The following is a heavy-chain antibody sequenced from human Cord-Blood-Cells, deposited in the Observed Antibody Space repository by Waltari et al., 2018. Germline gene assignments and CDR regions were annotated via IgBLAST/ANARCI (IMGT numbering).Heavy chain of an antibody. CDR2: IYYSGST. D-gene: IGHD3-9*01. Sequence: QVQLQESGPGLVKPSQTLSLTCTVSGGSISSGGYYWSWIRQPPGKGLEWIGYIYYSGSTYYNPSLKSRVTISVDTSKNQFSLKLSSVTAADTAVYYCAGVLRYFDWLLSDAFDIWGQGTMVTVSS. CDR1: GGSISSGGYY. J-gene: IGHJ3*02. V-gene: IGHV4-31*03. CDR3: AGVLRYFDWLLSDAFDI.